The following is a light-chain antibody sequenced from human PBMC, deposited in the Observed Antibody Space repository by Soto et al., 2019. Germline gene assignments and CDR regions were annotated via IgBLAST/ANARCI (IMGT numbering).Light chain of an antibody. CDR2: GAS. Sequence: EIVFTQSPGTLSLSPGDRATLSCRASQSVSRSYLGWYQQKPGKAPRLLMYGASIRAAGVPDRFSGSGSGTEFTLTISRLEHEDFTVYYCHHYETFGQGTKVDI. CDR3: HHYET. V-gene: IGKV3-20*01. CDR1: QSVSRSY. J-gene: IGKJ1*01.